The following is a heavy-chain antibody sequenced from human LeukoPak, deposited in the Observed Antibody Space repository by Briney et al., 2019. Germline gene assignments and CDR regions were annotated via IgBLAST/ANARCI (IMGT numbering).Heavy chain of an antibody. V-gene: IGHV1-2*02. J-gene: IGHJ4*02. CDR1: GYTFTGYY. CDR2: INPNSGGT. CDR3: ARVFRSSRKVDY. Sequence: ASVKVSCKASGYTFTGYYMHWVRQAPGQGLEWMGWINPNSGGTNYAQKLQGRVTMTADTSTSTAYMELRSLRSDDTAVYYCARVFRSSRKVDYWGQGTLVTVSS. D-gene: IGHD6-13*01.